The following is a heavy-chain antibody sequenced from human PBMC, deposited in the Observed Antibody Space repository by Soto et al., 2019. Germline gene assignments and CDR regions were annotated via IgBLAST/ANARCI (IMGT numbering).Heavy chain of an antibody. J-gene: IGHJ5*02. CDR1: GYTFTSYA. Sequence: ASVKVSCKASGYTFTSYAMHWVRQAPGQRLEWMGWINAGNGNTKYSQKFQGRVTITRDTSASTAYMELSSLRSEDTAVYYCARGGRGDCSSTSCYVNGFDPWGQGTLVTVSS. CDR2: INAGNGNT. D-gene: IGHD2-2*01. CDR3: ARGGRGDCSSTSCYVNGFDP. V-gene: IGHV1-3*01.